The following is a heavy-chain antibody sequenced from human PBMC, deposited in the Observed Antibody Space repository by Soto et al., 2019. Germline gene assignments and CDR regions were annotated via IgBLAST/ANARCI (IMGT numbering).Heavy chain of an antibody. CDR3: AASIFYYGMDV. CDR1: GYTFTNYW. J-gene: IGHJ6*02. CDR2: ISPGDSDT. V-gene: IGHV5-51*01. Sequence: EVQLVQSGAEVKKPGESLKISCKGSGYTFTNYWIGWVRQMPGKGLEWMGIISPGDSDTKYNPSFQGQVTISADKSITTTYLQWSSLKASDTAIYYCAASIFYYGMDVWGQATTVTVSS.